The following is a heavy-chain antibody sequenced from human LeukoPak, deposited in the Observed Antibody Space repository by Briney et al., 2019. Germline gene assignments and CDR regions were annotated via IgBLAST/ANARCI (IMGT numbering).Heavy chain of an antibody. J-gene: IGHJ4*02. CDR3: ARDQSKQQLEFDY. CDR1: GFTFSSYA. V-gene: IGHV3-30-3*01. Sequence: PGGSLRLSCAASGFTFSSYAMHWVRQAPGKGLEWVAVISYDGSNKYYADSVKGRFTISRDNSKNTLYLQMNSLRSDDTAVYYCARDQSKQQLEFDYWGQGTLVTVSS. D-gene: IGHD6-13*01. CDR2: ISYDGSNK.